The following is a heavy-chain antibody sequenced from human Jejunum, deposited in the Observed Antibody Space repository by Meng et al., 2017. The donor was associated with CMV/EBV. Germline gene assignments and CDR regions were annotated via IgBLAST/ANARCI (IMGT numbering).Heavy chain of an antibody. J-gene: IGHJ3*02. CDR2: ISYDGSNK. D-gene: IGHD2-2*01. V-gene: IGHV3-30-3*01. CDR3: ARRGGYCSSPSCPGAFDI. Sequence: FSSYAMHWVRQAPGKGLEWVAVISYDGSNKYYTDSVKGRFTISRDNSKNTLYLQMNSLTAEDTAVYYCARRGGYCSSPSCPGAFDIWGHGTMVTVSS. CDR1: FSSYA.